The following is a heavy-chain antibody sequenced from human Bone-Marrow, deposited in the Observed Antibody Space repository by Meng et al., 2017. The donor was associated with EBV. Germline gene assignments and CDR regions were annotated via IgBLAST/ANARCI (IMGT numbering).Heavy chain of an antibody. V-gene: IGHV4-59*01. CDR2: IYYSGST. J-gene: IGHJ4*02. Sequence: SGPALLKPRETVSSTGTVSGCSISSYYWSWCRHPPGKGLEWIEYIYYSGSTHYNPSLKSRVTISVDTSKNQFSLKLSSVTAADTAVYYCARVSKVAPQTGYYFDYWGQGTLVTVSS. D-gene: IGHD5-12*01. CDR3: ARVSKVAPQTGYYFDY. CDR1: GCSISSYY.